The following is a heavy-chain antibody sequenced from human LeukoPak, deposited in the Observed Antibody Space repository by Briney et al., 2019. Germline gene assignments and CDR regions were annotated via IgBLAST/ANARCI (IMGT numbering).Heavy chain of an antibody. CDR1: GGTFSSYA. CDR3: AREGEGITGNYFDY. D-gene: IGHD1-20*01. CDR2: IIPIFGTA. Sequence: ASVKVSCMASGGTFSSYAISWVRQAPGQGLEWMGGIIPIFGTANYAQKFQGRVTITADKSTSTAYMELSSLRSEDTAVYYCAREGEGITGNYFDYWGQGTLVTVSS. J-gene: IGHJ4*02. V-gene: IGHV1-69*06.